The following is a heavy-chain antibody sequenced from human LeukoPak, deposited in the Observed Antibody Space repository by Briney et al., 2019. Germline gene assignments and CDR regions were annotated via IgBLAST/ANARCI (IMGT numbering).Heavy chain of an antibody. Sequence: SGTLSLTCAVYGGSFSGYYWSWIRQPPGKGLEWIGEINHSGSTNYNPSLKSRVTISVDTSKNQFSLKLSSVTAADTAVYYCARGRRYQLKLYYYYYMDVWGKGTTVTVSS. D-gene: IGHD2-2*01. CDR3: ARGRRYQLKLYYYYYMDV. J-gene: IGHJ6*03. CDR2: INHSGST. CDR1: GGSFSGYY. V-gene: IGHV4-34*01.